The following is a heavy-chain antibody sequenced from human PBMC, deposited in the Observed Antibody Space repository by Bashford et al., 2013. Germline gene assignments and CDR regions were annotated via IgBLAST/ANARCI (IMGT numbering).Heavy chain of an antibody. CDR3: ANGGEDYGFGDSYTFRPFDI. V-gene: IGHV3-74*01. D-gene: IGHD3-10*01. Sequence: VRQAPGKGLVWVSRINRDGSSTSYADSVRGRFTISRDNAKNTMYLQLNSLRAEDTAVYYCANGGEDYGFGDSYTFRPFDIVGPRDTGHRLL. CDR2: INRDGSST. J-gene: IGHJ3*02.